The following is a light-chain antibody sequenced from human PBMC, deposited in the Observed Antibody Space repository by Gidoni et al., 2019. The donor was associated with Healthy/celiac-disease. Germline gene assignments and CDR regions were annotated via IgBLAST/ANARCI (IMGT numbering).Light chain of an antibody. Sequence: EIVLPQSPATLSLSPGERATLSCRASQSVSSYLARYQQKPREAPRLLIYDASNRATSIPARFSGSGSGTDFTLTISSLEPEDFTVYYCQQRSNWPLTFGGGTKVEIK. J-gene: IGKJ4*01. V-gene: IGKV3-11*01. CDR3: QQRSNWPLT. CDR1: QSVSSY. CDR2: DAS.